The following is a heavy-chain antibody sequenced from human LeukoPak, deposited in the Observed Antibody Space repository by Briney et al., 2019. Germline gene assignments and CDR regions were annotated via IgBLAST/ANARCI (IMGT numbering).Heavy chain of an antibody. Sequence: ASVKVSCKASGGTFSSYAISWVRQAPGQGLEWMGGIIPIFGTANYAQKFQGRVTITADKSTSTAYMELSSLRSEDTAVYYCARGAYDFWSGYYFSVWDYYYMDVWGKGTTVTVSS. CDR2: IIPIFGTA. D-gene: IGHD3-3*01. J-gene: IGHJ6*03. CDR1: GGTFSSYA. V-gene: IGHV1-69*06. CDR3: ARGAYDFWSGYYFSVWDYYYMDV.